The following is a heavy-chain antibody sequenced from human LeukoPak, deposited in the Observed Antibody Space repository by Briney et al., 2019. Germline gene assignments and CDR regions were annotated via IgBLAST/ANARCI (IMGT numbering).Heavy chain of an antibody. CDR2: MNPISGDT. V-gene: IGHV1-8*01. J-gene: IGHJ5*02. Sequence: VASVKVSCKASGYTFTSYDVNWVRQATGQGLEWMGWMNPISGDTGYALKFQGRVTMSRNTSISTAYMELGRLRSEDTAVYYCARVPRRGERFDPWGQGTLVTVSS. CDR1: GYTFTSYD. D-gene: IGHD3-10*01. CDR3: ARVPRRGERFDP.